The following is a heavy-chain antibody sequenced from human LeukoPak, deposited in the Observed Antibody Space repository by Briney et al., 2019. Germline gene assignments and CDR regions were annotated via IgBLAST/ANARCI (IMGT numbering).Heavy chain of an antibody. D-gene: IGHD2-15*01. V-gene: IGHV3-23*01. J-gene: IGHJ4*02. CDR3: AKDQGYCSGGSCYATQGDFDY. CDR2: ISGSGGST. CDR1: GFTFSSYA. Sequence: PGGSLRLSCAASGFTFSSYAMSWVRQAPGKGLEWVSAISGSGGSTYYADSVKGRFTISRDNSKNTLYLQMNSLRAEDTAVYYCAKDQGYCSGGSCYATQGDFDYRGQGTLVTVSS.